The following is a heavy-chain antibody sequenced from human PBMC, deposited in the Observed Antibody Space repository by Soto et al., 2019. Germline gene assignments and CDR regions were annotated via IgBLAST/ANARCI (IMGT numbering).Heavy chain of an antibody. Sequence: QVQLVESGGGVVQPGRSLRLSCAASGFTFSSYAMHWVRQAPGKGLEWVAVISYDGTNKYYADSVKGRFTISRDKSKNTLYLQMNSLRTEDTAVYYCASPRLSSAGTTPIDSWGQGTLVTVSS. CDR3: ASPRLSSAGTTPIDS. CDR2: ISYDGTNK. D-gene: IGHD6-19*01. J-gene: IGHJ4*02. CDR1: GFTFSSYA. V-gene: IGHV3-30-3*01.